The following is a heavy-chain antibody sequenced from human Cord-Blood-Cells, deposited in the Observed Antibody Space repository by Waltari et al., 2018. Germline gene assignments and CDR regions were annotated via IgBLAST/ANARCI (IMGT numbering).Heavy chain of an antibody. CDR2: ISWNSGSI. CDR1: GFTFDDYA. J-gene: IGHJ4*02. V-gene: IGHV3-9*01. D-gene: IGHD2-21*01. CDR3: AKVFHSYVDY. Sequence: EVQLVESGGGLVQPGRYLRLSCAASGFTFDDYAMHWVRQEPGKGLERVSGISWNSGSIGYADSVKGRFTFSRDNAKNSLYLRMNSLRAEDTALYYCAKVFHSYVDYWGQGTLFTVSS.